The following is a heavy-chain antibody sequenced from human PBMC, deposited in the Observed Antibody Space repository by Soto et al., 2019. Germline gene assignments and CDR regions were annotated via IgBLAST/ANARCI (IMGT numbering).Heavy chain of an antibody. CDR2: IYYSGST. D-gene: IGHD6-19*01. Sequence: SETLSLTCTVSGGSISSYYWSWIRQPPGKGLEWIAFIYYSGSTDYNPSLKSRVTISVDTSKNQFSLKLSSVTAADTAVYYCARSIAVAGFYGMAVWGQGTTVTVSS. CDR1: GGSISSYY. CDR3: ARSIAVAGFYGMAV. V-gene: IGHV4-59*01. J-gene: IGHJ6*02.